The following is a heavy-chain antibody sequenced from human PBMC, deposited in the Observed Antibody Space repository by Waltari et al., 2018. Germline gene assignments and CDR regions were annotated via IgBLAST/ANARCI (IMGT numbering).Heavy chain of an antibody. Sequence: EVQLVESGGGLAQPGGSLRLSCVASGFTFSSYWMHWVRQAPGKGLVWGSRINSDGSTTNYADSVKGRFTISRDNAKNTLYLQMNRLRAEDTAVYYCAKGGGWLQDYWGQGTLVTVSS. D-gene: IGHD5-12*01. CDR3: AKGGGWLQDY. CDR2: INSDGSTT. J-gene: IGHJ4*02. V-gene: IGHV3-74*01. CDR1: GFTFSSYW.